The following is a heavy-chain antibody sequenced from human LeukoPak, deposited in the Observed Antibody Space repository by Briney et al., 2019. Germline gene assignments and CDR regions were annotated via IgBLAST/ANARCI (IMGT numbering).Heavy chain of an antibody. CDR1: GGSISSGAYY. Sequence: PSETLSLTCTVSGGSISSGAYYWSWIRQPPGKGLEWIGEINHSGSTNYNPSLKSRVTISVDTSKNQFSLKLSSVTAADTAVYYCARGRNSSSWYGEGYYFDYWGQGTLVTVSS. D-gene: IGHD6-13*01. V-gene: IGHV4-39*07. CDR3: ARGRNSSSWYGEGYYFDY. CDR2: INHSGST. J-gene: IGHJ4*02.